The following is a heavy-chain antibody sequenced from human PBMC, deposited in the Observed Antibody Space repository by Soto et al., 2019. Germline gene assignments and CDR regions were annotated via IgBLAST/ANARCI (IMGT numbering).Heavy chain of an antibody. V-gene: IGHV5-51*01. CDR3: ARHVVPAAIEIGWFDP. J-gene: IGHJ5*02. CDR2: IYPGDSDT. Sequence: GESLKISCKGSGYSFTSYWIGWVRQMPGKGLEWMRIIYPGDSDTRYSPSFQGQVTISADKSISTAYLQWSSLKASDTAMYYCARHVVPAAIEIGWFDPWGQGTLVTVSS. CDR1: GYSFTSYW. D-gene: IGHD2-2*02.